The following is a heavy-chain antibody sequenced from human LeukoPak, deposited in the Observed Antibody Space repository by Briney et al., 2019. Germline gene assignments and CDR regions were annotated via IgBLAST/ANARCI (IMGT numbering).Heavy chain of an antibody. J-gene: IGHJ5*02. CDR3: ARLGEDLAVGVAGYWFVP. Sequence: GESLKISCTGSGYSFTNYWIGWVRQMPGKGLEWRGIIYPDDSDTRYSPSFQGQVTISADKTINTAYLQWSSLKASDTAMYYCARLGEDLAVGVAGYWFVPWGQGTLVTVSS. V-gene: IGHV5-51*01. D-gene: IGHD2-15*01. CDR1: GYSFTNYW. CDR2: IYPDDSDT.